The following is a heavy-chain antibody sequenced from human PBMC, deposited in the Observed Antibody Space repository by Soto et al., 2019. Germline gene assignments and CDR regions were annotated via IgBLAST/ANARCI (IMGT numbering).Heavy chain of an antibody. CDR1: GGSFRGYY. D-gene: IGHD6-19*01. V-gene: IGHV4-34*01. Sequence: PSETLSLTCAVYGGSFRGYYWSWIRQPPGKGLEWIGEINHSGSTNYNPSVKSRVTISIDKSKNQFSLKLSSVTAADTAVYYCARGIAVTGVMGGSFDYWGQGTLVTVS. J-gene: IGHJ4*02. CDR2: INHSGST. CDR3: ARGIAVTGVMGGSFDY.